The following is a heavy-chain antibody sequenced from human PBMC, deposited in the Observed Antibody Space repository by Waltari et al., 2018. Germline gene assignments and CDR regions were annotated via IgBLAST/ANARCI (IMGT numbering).Heavy chain of an antibody. CDR3: ATIAVAGTEYFDY. D-gene: IGHD6-19*01. V-gene: IGHV3-21*01. J-gene: IGHJ4*02. Sequence: EVQLLESGGGLVQPGGSLRLSCVASEFTFSTYAMNWVRQAPGKGLGWVSSISSSSSYIYYADSVKGRFTISRDNAKNSLYLQMNSLRAEDTAVYYCATIAVAGTEYFDYWGQGTLVTVSS. CDR1: EFTFSTYA. CDR2: ISSSSSYI.